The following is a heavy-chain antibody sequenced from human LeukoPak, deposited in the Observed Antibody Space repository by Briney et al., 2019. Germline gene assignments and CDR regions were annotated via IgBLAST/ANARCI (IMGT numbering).Heavy chain of an antibody. J-gene: IGHJ5*02. CDR3: ARDQSRWYCSSTSCYGNNWFDP. D-gene: IGHD2-2*01. CDR2: IYTSGST. Sequence: SETLSLTCTVSGGSISSYYWSWIRQPAGKGLEWIGRIYTSGSTNYNPSLKSRVTMSVDTSKNQFSLKLSSVTAADTAVYYCARDQSRWYCSSTSCYGNNWFDPWGQRTLVTVSS. V-gene: IGHV4-4*07. CDR1: GGSISSYY.